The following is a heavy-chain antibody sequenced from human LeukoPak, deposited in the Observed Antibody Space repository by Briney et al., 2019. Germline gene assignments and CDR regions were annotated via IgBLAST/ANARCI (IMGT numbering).Heavy chain of an antibody. J-gene: IGHJ4*02. V-gene: IGHV3-13*01. CDR1: GFTFIDYD. D-gene: IGHD6-19*01. CDR3: ARGGIQVSGIDEFDY. Sequence: GGSLRLSCAASGFTFIDYDMHWVRQVLGKGLEWVSAIGIRGDTHYSGSVKGRFTISRENAVSSLYLQMNSLRAEDTAVYYCARGGIQVSGIDEFDYWGQGTLVTVSS. CDR2: IGIRGDT.